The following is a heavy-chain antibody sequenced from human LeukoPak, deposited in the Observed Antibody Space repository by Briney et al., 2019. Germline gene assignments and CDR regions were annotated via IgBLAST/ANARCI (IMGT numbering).Heavy chain of an antibody. V-gene: IGHV3-23*01. J-gene: IGHJ4*02. CDR2: ISGSGDST. CDR3: ASTNYDYVWGSYRRFDN. CDR1: GFTFSRHS. Sequence: GGSLRLSCAASGFTFSRHSMSWVRQAPGTGLEWVSSISGSGDSTYYSDSVKGRFTISRDNSKNTLYLQINSLRAEDTAVYYCASTNYDYVWGSYRRFDNWGQGTLVTVSS. D-gene: IGHD3-16*02.